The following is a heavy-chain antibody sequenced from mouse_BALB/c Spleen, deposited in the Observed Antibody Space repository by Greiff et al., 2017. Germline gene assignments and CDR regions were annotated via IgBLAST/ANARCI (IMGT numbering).Heavy chain of an antibody. V-gene: IGHV1-69*02. CDR3: TRFGNYRYYFDY. J-gene: IGHJ2*01. Sequence: VQLQQPGAELVRPGASVKLSCKASGYTFTSYWINWVKQRPGQGLEWIGNIYPSDSYTNYNQKFKDKATLTVDKSSSTAYMQLSSPTSEDSAVYDCTRFGNYRYYFDYWGQGTTLTVSS. CDR1: GYTFTSYW. D-gene: IGHD2-1*01. CDR2: IYPSDSYT.